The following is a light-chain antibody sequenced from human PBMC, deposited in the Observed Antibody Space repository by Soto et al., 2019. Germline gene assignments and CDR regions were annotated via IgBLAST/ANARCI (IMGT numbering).Light chain of an antibody. V-gene: IGLV2-14*01. CDR2: EVT. J-gene: IGLJ2*01. CDR3: SSYTSSSTVL. CDR1: SSDVGDYDY. Sequence: QSALTQPASVSGSPGQSITISCTGTSSDVGDYDYVSWYQQHPGKAPQLMIYEVTNRPSGVSNRFSGSKSGNTASLTISGLQAEDEADYYCSSYTSSSTVLFGGGTKLTVL.